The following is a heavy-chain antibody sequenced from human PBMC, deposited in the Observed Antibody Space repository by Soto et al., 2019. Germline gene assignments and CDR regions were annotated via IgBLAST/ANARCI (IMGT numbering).Heavy chain of an antibody. CDR2: INQGGSEE. D-gene: IGHD5-12*01. V-gene: IGHV3-7*01. J-gene: IGHJ4*02. CDR1: GVSLNSYW. Sequence: PGGSLRISCEASGVSLNSYWITWVRQAPGKGLEWVATINQGGSEERYVDSVRGRFTISRDNVYNSLFLQMDYLRPEDTAFYYCARHGYSAYAQSDFDLWGLGTLVSVPS. CDR3: ARHGYSAYAQSDFDL.